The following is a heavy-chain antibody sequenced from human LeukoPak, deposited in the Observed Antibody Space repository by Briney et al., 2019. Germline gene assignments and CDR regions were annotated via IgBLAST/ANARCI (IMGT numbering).Heavy chain of an antibody. D-gene: IGHD2-2*01. CDR1: GYTFTSYG. CDR3: ARGDIVVVPAAMRPYYYYMDV. Sequence: ASVKVSCKASGYTFTSYGISWVRQAPGQGLEWMGWISAYNGNTNYAQKLQGRVTMTTDTSTSTAYMELRSLRSEDTAVYYCARGDIVVVPAAMRPYYYYMDVWGKGTTVTISS. J-gene: IGHJ6*03. CDR2: ISAYNGNT. V-gene: IGHV1-18*01.